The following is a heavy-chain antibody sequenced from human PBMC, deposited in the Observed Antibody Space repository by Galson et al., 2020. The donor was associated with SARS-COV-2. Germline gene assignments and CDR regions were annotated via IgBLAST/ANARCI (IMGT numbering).Heavy chain of an antibody. Sequence: GESLKISCKVSGYTLTELSMHWVRQAPGKGLEWMGGFDPEDGETIYAQKFQGRVTMTEDTSTDTAYMELSSLRSEDTAVYYCAATYSYYDSSGYSESPLYWGQGTLVTVSS. CDR2: FDPEDGET. D-gene: IGHD3-22*01. CDR1: GYTLTELS. V-gene: IGHV1-24*01. J-gene: IGHJ4*02. CDR3: AATYSYYDSSGYSESPLY.